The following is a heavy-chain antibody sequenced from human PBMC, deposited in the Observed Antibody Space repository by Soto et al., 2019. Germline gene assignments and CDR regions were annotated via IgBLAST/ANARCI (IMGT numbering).Heavy chain of an antibody. D-gene: IGHD6-19*01. CDR1: GYTFTSYG. CDR3: ANVNASGWLNWFDT. CDR2: ISAYNGNT. J-gene: IGHJ5*02. V-gene: IGHV1-18*01. Sequence: QVQLVQSGAEVKKPGASVKVSCKASGYTFTSYGISWVRQAPGQGLEWMGWISAYNGNTNYEQKLQGRVTMTTDTSTSTAYSELRSRRSADTAEYDCANVNASGWLNWFDTWGQVTLVTVSS.